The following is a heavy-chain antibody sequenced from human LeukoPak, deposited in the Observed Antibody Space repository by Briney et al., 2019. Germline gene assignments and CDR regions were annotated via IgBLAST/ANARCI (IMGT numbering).Heavy chain of an antibody. CDR2: INPNSGGT. CDR1: GYTFTDYH. V-gene: IGHV1-2*02. D-gene: IGHD6-19*01. CDR3: ASGWSITGWYNNWFDP. Sequence: ASVKVSCKASGYTFTDYHMHWVRQAPGQGLEWMGWINPNSGGTNYAQKFQGRVTMTRDTSITTVYMELSRLRSDDTAVYFCASGWSITGWYNNWFDPWGQGTLVTVSS. J-gene: IGHJ5*02.